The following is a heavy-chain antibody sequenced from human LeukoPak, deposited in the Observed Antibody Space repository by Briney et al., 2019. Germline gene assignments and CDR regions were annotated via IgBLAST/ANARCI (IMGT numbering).Heavy chain of an antibody. CDR1: GASISSYY. CDR2: IYYSRTT. CDR3: ARHYYDSSGYSGYYFDY. Sequence: SETLSLTCTVSGASISSYYWSWFRQPPGKGLEWFGYIYYSRTTHYRPALKCRVTIPGDTSKSQFSLKLSSVTAADTAVYYCARHYYDSSGYSGYYFDYWGQGTLVTVS. D-gene: IGHD3-22*01. V-gene: IGHV4-59*08. J-gene: IGHJ4*02.